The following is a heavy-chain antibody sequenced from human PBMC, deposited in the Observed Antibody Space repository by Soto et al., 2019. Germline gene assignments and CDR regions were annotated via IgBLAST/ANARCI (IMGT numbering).Heavy chain of an antibody. J-gene: IGHJ4*02. V-gene: IGHV4-30-4*01. D-gene: IGHD6-13*01. CDR3: ASSAAPPEGFDY. CDR2: IYYSGST. Sequence: SETLSLTCTVSGGSISSGGYYWSWIRQPPGKGLEWIGYIYYSGSTYYNPSLKSRVTISVDTSKNQFSLKLSSVTAADTAVYYCASSAAPPEGFDYWGQGTMVTVYS. CDR1: GGSISSGGYY.